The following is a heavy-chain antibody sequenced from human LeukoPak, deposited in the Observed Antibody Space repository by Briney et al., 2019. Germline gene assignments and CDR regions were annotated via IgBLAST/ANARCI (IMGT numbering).Heavy chain of an antibody. V-gene: IGHV3-30-3*01. D-gene: IGHD6-13*01. CDR3: AALEVESSRVSVNN. J-gene: IGHJ4*02. CDR1: GFTFSRYV. Sequence: QPGRSLRLSCAASGFTFSRYVMHWVRQAPGKGLEWVAAISHDGGTNFCADSVKGRFTVSRDNSKNTLYLQMDSLSAEDTAVYYCAALEVESSRVSVNNWGQGTLVTVSS. CDR2: ISHDGGTN.